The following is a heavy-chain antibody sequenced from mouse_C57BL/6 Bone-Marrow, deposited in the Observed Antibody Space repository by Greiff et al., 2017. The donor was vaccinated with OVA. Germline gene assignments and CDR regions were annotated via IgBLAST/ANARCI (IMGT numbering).Heavy chain of an antibody. J-gene: IGHJ3*01. D-gene: IGHD3-2*02. CDR3: ARDTAQAFAY. CDR2: ISDGGSYT. Sequence: EVMLVESGGGLVKPGGSLKLSCAASGFTFSSYAMSWVRQTPEKRLEWVATISDGGSYTYYPDNVKGRFTISRDNAKNNLYLQMSHLKSEDTAMYYCARDTAQAFAYWGQGTLVTVSA. V-gene: IGHV5-4*01. CDR1: GFTFSSYA.